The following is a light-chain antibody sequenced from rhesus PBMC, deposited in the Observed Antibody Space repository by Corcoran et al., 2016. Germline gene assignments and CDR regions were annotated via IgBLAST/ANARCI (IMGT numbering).Light chain of an antibody. Sequence: DIQMTQSPSSLSASVGDRVTITCRASQDISNKLAWYQQKPGKVPKLLIYQASTLETGIPSRFSGSGSGTGFTRTISSLQPEDFATYYCQHGYGIPFTFGPGTKLDIK. CDR2: QAS. J-gene: IGKJ3*01. V-gene: IGKV1-25*01. CDR1: QDISNK. CDR3: QHGYGIPFT.